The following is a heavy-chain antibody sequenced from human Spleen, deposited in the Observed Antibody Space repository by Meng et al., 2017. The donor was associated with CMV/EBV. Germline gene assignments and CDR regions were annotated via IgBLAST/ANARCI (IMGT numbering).Heavy chain of an antibody. V-gene: IGHV5-10-1*01. D-gene: IGHD3-3*01. CDR2: SDSYT. J-gene: IGHJ5*02. Sequence: SDSYTNYSPSFQGHVTISADKSISTAYLQWSSLKASDTAMYYCARLKEGVLRFSGPGFDPWGQGTLVTVSS. CDR3: ARLKEGVLRFSGPGFDP.